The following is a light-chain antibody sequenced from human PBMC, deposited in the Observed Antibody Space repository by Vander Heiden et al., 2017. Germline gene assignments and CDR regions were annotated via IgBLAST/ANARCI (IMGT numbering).Light chain of an antibody. CDR3: AACDDSLNGPV. V-gene: IGLV1-44*01. CDR1: TSNIGSET. CDR2: LDN. J-gene: IGLJ3*02. Sequence: QSVLTQPPSASGTPGQRVTISCSGSTSNIGSETVHWYQQLPGTAPKLLIYLDNPRPSGVPERFSGSKSGTSASLAISGLQSEDEADYYCAACDDSLNGPVFGGGTKLTVL.